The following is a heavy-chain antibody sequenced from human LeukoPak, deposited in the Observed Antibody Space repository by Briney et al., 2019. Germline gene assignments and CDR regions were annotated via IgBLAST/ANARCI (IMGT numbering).Heavy chain of an antibody. Sequence: PSETLSLTCTVSGGSITGHYWTSLRQSTGKALEWIGFVYDNGNTNYNSSLQSRVTMSVDTSTNQLSLKMTSVTAADTAIYYCARVFRGVVTSNWFDPWGQGTLVTVSS. CDR2: VYDNGNT. J-gene: IGHJ5*02. CDR1: GGSITGHY. CDR3: ARVFRGVVTSNWFDP. V-gene: IGHV4-59*11. D-gene: IGHD2-21*02.